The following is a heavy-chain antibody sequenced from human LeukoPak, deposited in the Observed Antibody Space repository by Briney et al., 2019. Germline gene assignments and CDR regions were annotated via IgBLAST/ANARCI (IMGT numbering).Heavy chain of an antibody. D-gene: IGHD2-2*02. V-gene: IGHV3-23*01. CDR1: GFTFSNYA. CDR3: AKVTAAIVS. Sequence: GGSLRLSCAASGFTFSNYAMSWVRQAPGKGLDWVSTISGSGGSTYYADSVKGRFTISRDNSKNTLYLQMNSLRAEDAAVYYCAKVTAAIVSWGQGTLVTVSS. J-gene: IGHJ5*02. CDR2: ISGSGGST.